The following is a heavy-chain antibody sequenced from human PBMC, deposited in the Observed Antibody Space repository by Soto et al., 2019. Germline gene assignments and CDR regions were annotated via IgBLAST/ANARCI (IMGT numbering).Heavy chain of an antibody. CDR3: ARIPGPYDSSGYSTFDY. J-gene: IGHJ4*02. D-gene: IGHD3-22*01. CDR2: IIPIFGTA. V-gene: IGHV1-69*13. CDR1: GGTFSSYA. Sequence: SGKVSCKASGGTFSSYAISWVRQAPGQGLEWMGGIIPIFGTANYAQKFQGRVTITADESTSTAYMELSSLRSEDTAVYYCARIPGPYDSSGYSTFDYWGQGTLVTVYS.